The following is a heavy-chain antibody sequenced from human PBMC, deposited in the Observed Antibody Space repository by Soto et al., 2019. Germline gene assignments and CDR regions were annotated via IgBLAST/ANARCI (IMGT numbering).Heavy chain of an antibody. J-gene: IGHJ6*02. V-gene: IGHV5-51*01. CDR1: GYRFTTYW. CDR2: IHPGESDT. Sequence: GESRTSSCKSYGYRFTTYWIAWVRQMPGKGLEWMGSIHPGESDTRYSPSFQGQVTISADRSIATAYLQWSSLKASDTAMYYCARHEATYYNFYGMDVWGQGTTVTVSS. CDR3: ARHEATYYNFYGMDV.